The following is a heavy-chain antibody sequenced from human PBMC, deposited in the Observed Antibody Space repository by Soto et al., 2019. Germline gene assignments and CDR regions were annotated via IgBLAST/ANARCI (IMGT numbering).Heavy chain of an antibody. J-gene: IGHJ6*02. CDR2: IYYSGST. D-gene: IGHD5-12*01. CDR1: GGSISSGDYY. Sequence: SETLSLTCTVSGGSISSGDYYWSWIRQPPGKGLEWIGYIYYSGSTYYNPSLKSRVTISVEPSKNQFSLKLSSVTAADTAVYYCARDNSGYDYGGYYYYYGMDVWGQGTTVTVSS. CDR3: ARDNSGYDYGGYYYYYGMDV. V-gene: IGHV4-30-4*01.